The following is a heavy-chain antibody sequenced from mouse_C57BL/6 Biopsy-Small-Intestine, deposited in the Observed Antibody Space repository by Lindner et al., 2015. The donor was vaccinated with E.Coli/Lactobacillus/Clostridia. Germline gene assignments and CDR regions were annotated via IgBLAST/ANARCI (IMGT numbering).Heavy chain of an antibody. J-gene: IGHJ3*01. Sequence: SVKVSCKVSGHSLIEYSIHWVRRAPGKGLEWMGGFSPEDGERVYAQKFQGRVIMTEDTSADTAYMQLNSLTSEDTAMYYCTRIDILTGYLKFDALDLWSQGTLVTVSS. V-gene: IGHV14-1*01. D-gene: IGHD2-2*01. CDR1: GHSLIEYS. CDR2: FSPEDGER. CDR3: TRIDILTGYLKFDALDL.